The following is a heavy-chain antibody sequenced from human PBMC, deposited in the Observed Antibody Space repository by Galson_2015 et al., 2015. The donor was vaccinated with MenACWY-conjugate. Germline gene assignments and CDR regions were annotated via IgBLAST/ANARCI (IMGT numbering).Heavy chain of an antibody. Sequence: SCAASGFTFSNYAMNWVRQAPGKGLEWVSYISESSSTIVYTDSVKGRFTISRDNAKNSLYLQMNSLRAEDTAVYYCASRESSSWYRQYFQHWGQGTLVTVSS. CDR1: GFTFSNYA. CDR3: ASRESSSWYRQYFQH. V-gene: IGHV3-48*01. CDR2: ISESSSTI. J-gene: IGHJ1*01. D-gene: IGHD6-13*01.